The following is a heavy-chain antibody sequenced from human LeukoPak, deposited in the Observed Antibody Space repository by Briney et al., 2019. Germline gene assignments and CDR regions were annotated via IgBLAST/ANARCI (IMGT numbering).Heavy chain of an antibody. CDR2: ISTYNGDT. CDR3: ARALRGGDYYGSGSPPGY. J-gene: IGHJ4*02. Sequence: ASVKVSCKTSGYTFITYGINWVRQAPGQGLEWMGWISTYNGDTNYAQKLQGRVTMTTDTSTSTAYMELRSLRSDDTAVYYCARALRGGDYYGSGSPPGYWGQGTLVTVSS. CDR1: GYTFITYG. V-gene: IGHV1-18*01. D-gene: IGHD3-10*01.